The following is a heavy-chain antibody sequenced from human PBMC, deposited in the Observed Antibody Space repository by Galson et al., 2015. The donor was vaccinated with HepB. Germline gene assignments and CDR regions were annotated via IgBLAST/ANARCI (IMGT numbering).Heavy chain of an antibody. CDR2: IYPGDSDT. CDR1: GYSFTSYW. Sequence: QSGAEVKKPGESLKISCKASGYSFTSYWIGWVRQMPGKGLELMGIIYPGDSDTRYSTSFQGQVTISADKSINTAYLQWSSLKASDTAMYYCAKQMSMNDFHIWGQGTMVTVSS. CDR3: AKQMSMNDFHI. J-gene: IGHJ3*02. V-gene: IGHV5-51*01. D-gene: IGHD2/OR15-2a*01.